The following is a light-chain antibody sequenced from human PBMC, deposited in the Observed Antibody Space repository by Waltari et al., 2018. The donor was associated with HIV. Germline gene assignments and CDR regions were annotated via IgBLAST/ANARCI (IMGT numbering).Light chain of an antibody. V-gene: IGLV1-47*01. CDR3: GSSMTNVNMDV. Sequence: QSALTQTPSASGTPGQRVPMSCSGSTSNIGSNYVYWYKQIPGTAPKLLISRNNQRPSGVPNRFSGSKSGNTASLTISGLQAEDEADYYCGSSMTNVNMDVFGGGTKLTVL. CDR2: RNN. J-gene: IGLJ2*01. CDR1: TSNIGSNY.